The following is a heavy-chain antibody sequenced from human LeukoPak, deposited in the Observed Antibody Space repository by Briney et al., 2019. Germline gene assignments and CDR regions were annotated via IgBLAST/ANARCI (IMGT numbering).Heavy chain of an antibody. J-gene: IGHJ4*02. Sequence: GGPLRLSCAASGFTFSSYAMSWVRQAPGKGLEWVSATSGRGSSTYFADSVKGRFTISRDNSKNTLYLQLSSLRAEDTAVYFCAKDGGSYQFDYWGQGTLVTVSS. CDR1: GFTFSSYA. D-gene: IGHD1-26*01. V-gene: IGHV3-23*01. CDR3: AKDGGSYQFDY. CDR2: TSGRGSST.